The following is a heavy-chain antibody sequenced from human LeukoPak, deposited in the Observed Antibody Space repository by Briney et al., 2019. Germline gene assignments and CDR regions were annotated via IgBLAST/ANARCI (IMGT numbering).Heavy chain of an antibody. Sequence: SVKVSCKASGGTFSSYAISWVRQAPGQGLEWMGGIIPIFGTANYAQKFQGRVTITADKSTSTAYMELSSLRSEDTAVYYCARRKPNYGDYVPFDYWGQGTLVTVSS. D-gene: IGHD4-17*01. CDR1: GGTFSSYA. V-gene: IGHV1-69*06. CDR3: ARRKPNYGDYVPFDY. J-gene: IGHJ4*02. CDR2: IIPIFGTA.